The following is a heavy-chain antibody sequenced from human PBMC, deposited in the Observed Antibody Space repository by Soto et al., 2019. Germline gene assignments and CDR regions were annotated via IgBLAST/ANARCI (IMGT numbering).Heavy chain of an antibody. CDR3: ARDLIYAGYYYYMDV. V-gene: IGHV3-21*01. Sequence: EVQLVESGGGLVKPGGSLRLSCAASGFTFSSYSMNWVRQAPGKGLEWVSSINYKSHIDSADSVKGRFTISRDNAKNSLYRQMTSLRAEDTAVYFCARDLIYAGYYYYMDVWGIGTTVTVSS. CDR2: INYKSHI. CDR1: GFTFSSYS. J-gene: IGHJ6*03. D-gene: IGHD3-10*01.